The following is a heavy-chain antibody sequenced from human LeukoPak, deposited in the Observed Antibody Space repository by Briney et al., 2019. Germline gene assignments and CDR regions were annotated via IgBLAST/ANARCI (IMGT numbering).Heavy chain of an antibody. CDR3: ARDRSLNYDFWSGYYGY. CDR1: GFTFSSYA. J-gene: IGHJ4*02. D-gene: IGHD3-3*01. V-gene: IGHV3-30-3*01. Sequence: GGSLRLSCAASGFTFSSYAMHWVRQAPGKGLEWVAIISYDGSNKYYADSVKGRFTISRDNSKNTLYLQVNSLRAEDTAVYYCARDRSLNYDFWSGYYGYWGQGTLVTVSS. CDR2: ISYDGSNK.